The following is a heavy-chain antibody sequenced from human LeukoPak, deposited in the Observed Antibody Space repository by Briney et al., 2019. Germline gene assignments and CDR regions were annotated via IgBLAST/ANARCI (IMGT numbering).Heavy chain of an antibody. D-gene: IGHD2-21*01. CDR3: ARGGGDGYFDY. CDR2: TNHSGST. J-gene: IGHJ4*02. V-gene: IGHV4-34*01. Sequence: SETLSLTCAVYGGSFSGYYWSWIRQPPGKGLEWIGETNHSGSTNYNPSLKSRVTISVDTSKNQFSLKLSSVTAADTAVYYCARGGGDGYFDYWGQGTLVTVSS. CDR1: GGSFSGYY.